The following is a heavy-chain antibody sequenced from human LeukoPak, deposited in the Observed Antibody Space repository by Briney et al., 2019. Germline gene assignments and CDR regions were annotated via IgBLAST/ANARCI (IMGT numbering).Heavy chain of an antibody. D-gene: IGHD2-2*01. Sequence: SETLSLTCTVSGGSISSYYRSWIRQPAGKGLEWIGRIYTSGSTNYNPSLKSRVTMSVDTSKNQFSLKLSSVTAADTAVYYCARDPGGQLLHNWFDPWGQGTLVTVSS. CDR2: IYTSGST. CDR1: GGSISSYY. V-gene: IGHV4-4*07. J-gene: IGHJ5*02. CDR3: ARDPGGQLLHNWFDP.